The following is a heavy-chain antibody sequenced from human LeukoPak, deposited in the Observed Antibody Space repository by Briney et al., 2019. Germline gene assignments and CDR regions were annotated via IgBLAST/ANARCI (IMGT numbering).Heavy chain of an antibody. CDR3: ARVVSSGPGDY. Sequence: PGGSLRLSCAASGFTFSSYSMNWVRQAPGKGLEWVSSISSSSSYIYYADSVKGRFTISRDNAKNSLYLRMNSLRAEDTAVYYCARVVSSGPGDYWGQGTLVTVSS. J-gene: IGHJ4*02. CDR2: ISSSSSYI. V-gene: IGHV3-21*01. CDR1: GFTFSSYS. D-gene: IGHD6-19*01.